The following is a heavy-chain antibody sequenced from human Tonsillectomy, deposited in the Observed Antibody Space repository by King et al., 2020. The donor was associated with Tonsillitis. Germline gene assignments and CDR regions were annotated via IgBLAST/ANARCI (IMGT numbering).Heavy chain of an antibody. CDR3: ARELEVGDYYGSGSRLDY. D-gene: IGHD3-10*01. J-gene: IGHJ4*02. CDR2: IWYDGSNK. CDR1: GFTFSSYG. Sequence: VQLVESGGGVVQPGRSLRLSCAASGFTFSSYGMHWVRQAPGKGLEWVAVIWYDGSNKYYADSVKGRFTISRDNSKNTLYLQMNSLRAEDTAVYYCARELEVGDYYGSGSRLDYCGQGTLVTVSS. V-gene: IGHV3-33*01.